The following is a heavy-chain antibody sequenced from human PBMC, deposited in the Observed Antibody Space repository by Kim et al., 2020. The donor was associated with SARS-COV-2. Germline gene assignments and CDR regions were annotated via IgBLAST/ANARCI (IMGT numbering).Heavy chain of an antibody. V-gene: IGHV4-39*01. Sequence: SETLSLTCTVSGGSIGDSRYSWGWIRQPPGKGLEWIGSIYYSGSTYYSPSLKSRLTISVDTSKNQFSLRLSSVTAADTALYYCARPGGTAGWYYLDFWGQGTLVTVSS. J-gene: IGHJ4*02. CDR3: ARPGGTAGWYYLDF. CDR2: IYYSGST. CDR1: GGSIGDSRYS. D-gene: IGHD2-21*02.